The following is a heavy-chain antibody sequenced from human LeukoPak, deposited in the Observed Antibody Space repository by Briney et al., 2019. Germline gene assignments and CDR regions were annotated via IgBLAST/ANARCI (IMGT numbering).Heavy chain of an antibody. CDR2: IYPGDSDI. D-gene: IGHD6-13*01. CDR3: ARHHSSSFGEVVDY. Sequence: GQSLKTSSKGSGYSFTSYWIARVRQMPGKGLEWMGIIYPGDSDIRYSPSFQGQVTISPDKSISTAYLQWSSLKASDTAVYYCARHHSSSFGEVVDYWGQGTLVTVSS. V-gene: IGHV5-51*01. CDR1: GYSFTSYW. J-gene: IGHJ4*02.